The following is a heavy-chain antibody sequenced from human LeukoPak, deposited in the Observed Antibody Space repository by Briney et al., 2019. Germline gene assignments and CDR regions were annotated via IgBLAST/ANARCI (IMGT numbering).Heavy chain of an antibody. CDR3: AREVVVWSRSFSDY. J-gene: IGHJ4*02. CDR1: GYTFSSYD. V-gene: IGHV1-8*01. CDR2: MNPNSGNT. D-gene: IGHD2-21*01. Sequence: ASVKVSCKASGYTFSSYDINWVRQATGQGLEWMGWMNPNSGNTGYAQKFQGRVTMTRNTSISTAYMELSSLRSEDTAVYYCAREVVVWSRSFSDYWGQGTLVTVSS.